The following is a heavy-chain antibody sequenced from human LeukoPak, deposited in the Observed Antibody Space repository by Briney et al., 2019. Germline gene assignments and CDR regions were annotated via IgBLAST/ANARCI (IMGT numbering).Heavy chain of an antibody. V-gene: IGHV4-4*07. CDR3: ARGFRRDFRYFDFERYFDY. D-gene: IGHD3-9*01. CDR2: IYTSGST. CDR1: GGSISSYY. J-gene: IGHJ4*02. Sequence: SETLSLTCTVSGGSISSYYWSWIRQPAGKGLEWIGRIYTSGSTNYNPSLKSRVTMSVDTSKNQFSLKLSSVTAADTAVYYCARGFRRDFRYFDFERYFDYWGQGTLVTVSS.